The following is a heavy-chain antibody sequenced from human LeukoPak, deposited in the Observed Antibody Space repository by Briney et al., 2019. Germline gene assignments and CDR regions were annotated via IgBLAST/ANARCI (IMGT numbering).Heavy chain of an antibody. CDR3: ASLGATFY. Sequence: PSETLSLTRTVSGGSISSSSYYWGWIRQPPGKGLEWIGSIYYSGSTYYNPSLKSRVTIPVDTSKNQFSLKLSSVTAADTAVYYCASLGATFYWGQGTLVTVSS. CDR1: GGSISSSSYY. CDR2: IYYSGST. V-gene: IGHV4-39*07. J-gene: IGHJ4*02. D-gene: IGHD1-26*01.